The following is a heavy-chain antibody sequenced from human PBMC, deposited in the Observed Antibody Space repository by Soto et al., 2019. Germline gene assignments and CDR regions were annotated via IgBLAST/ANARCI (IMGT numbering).Heavy chain of an antibody. CDR3: ARLYYYDSSGSDAEKSPYDY. D-gene: IGHD3-22*01. CDR2: IYPGDSDT. J-gene: IGHJ4*02. CDR1: GYSFTSYL. Sequence: GESLKISCKGSGYSFTSYLIVWVRQMPGKGLEWMGIIYPGDSDTRYSPSFQGQVTISADKSISTAYLQWSSLKASDTAMYYCARLYYYDSSGSDAEKSPYDYWGQGTLVTVSS. V-gene: IGHV5-51*01.